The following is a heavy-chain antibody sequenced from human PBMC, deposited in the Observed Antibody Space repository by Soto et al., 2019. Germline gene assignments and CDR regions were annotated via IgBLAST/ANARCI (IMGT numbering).Heavy chain of an antibody. V-gene: IGHV5-51*01. J-gene: IGHJ6*02. D-gene: IGHD6-6*01. CDR2: IYPGDSDT. CDR1: GYSFTSYW. CDR3: ARQDSSSSGYYYYGMDV. Sequence: GESLKISCKGSGYSFTSYWIGWVRQMPGKGLEGMGIIYPGDSDTRYSPSFQGQVTISADKSISTAYLQWSSLKASDTAMYYCARQDSSSSGYYYYGMDVWGQGTTVTVS.